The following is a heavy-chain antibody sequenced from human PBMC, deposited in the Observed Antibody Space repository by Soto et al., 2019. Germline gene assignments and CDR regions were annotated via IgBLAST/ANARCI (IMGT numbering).Heavy chain of an antibody. D-gene: IGHD2-21*01. CDR2: IGTSGTPT. J-gene: IGHJ6*02. V-gene: IGHV3-23*01. CDR1: GFTFRSYA. Sequence: DVQLLDSGGDLVQPGGSLRLSCIASGFTFRSYAMAWVRQAPGEDLEWVSAIGTSGTPTMYADSVKSRFSNSRDDSRNTVSLQMNSLGVEDTATYYCTRILWSSRRDALDIWGQGTTVTVSS. CDR3: TRILWSSRRDALDI.